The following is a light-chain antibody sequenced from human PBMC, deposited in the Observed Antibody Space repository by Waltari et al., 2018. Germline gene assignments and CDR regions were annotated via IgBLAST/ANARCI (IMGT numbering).Light chain of an antibody. Sequence: QPALTQPPSASGSLGHSVTIPCTGSSSDVGRYKFVSWYQQYPAKAPKLIFYEVFKRPPGVPDRFSGSKSGNTASLTVSGLQPEDEADYYCSSYAGGNTLVFGGGTRLTVL. CDR3: SSYAGGNTLV. CDR1: SSDVGRYKF. CDR2: EVF. J-gene: IGLJ2*01. V-gene: IGLV2-8*01.